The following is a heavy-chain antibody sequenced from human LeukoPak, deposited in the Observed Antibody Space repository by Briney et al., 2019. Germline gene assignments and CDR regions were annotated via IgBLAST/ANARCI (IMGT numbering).Heavy chain of an antibody. V-gene: IGHV4-39*01. CDR2: IYYSGST. CDR1: GGSISSSSYY. CDR3: ARQTVVNPNFDY. D-gene: IGHD4-23*01. J-gene: IGHJ4*02. Sequence: SETLSLTCTVSGGSISSSSYYWGWIRQPPGKGLEWIGSIYYSGSTYYNPSLKSRVTISVDTSMNQFSLKLSSVTAADTAVYYCARQTVVNPNFDYWGQGTLVTVSS.